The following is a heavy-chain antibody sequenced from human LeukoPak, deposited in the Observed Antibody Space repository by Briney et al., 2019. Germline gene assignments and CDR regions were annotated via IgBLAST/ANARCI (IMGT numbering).Heavy chain of an antibody. CDR1: GFTFDDYA. V-gene: IGHV3-9*01. CDR3: AKAGGDSPTDP. Sequence: PGRSLRLSCAASGFTFDDYAMHWVRQAPGKGLEWVSGISWNSGSIGYADSVKGRFAISRDNSKNTLYLQMNSLRAEDTAVYYCAKAGGDSPTDPWGQGTLVTVSS. CDR2: ISWNSGSI. D-gene: IGHD2-21*02. J-gene: IGHJ5*02.